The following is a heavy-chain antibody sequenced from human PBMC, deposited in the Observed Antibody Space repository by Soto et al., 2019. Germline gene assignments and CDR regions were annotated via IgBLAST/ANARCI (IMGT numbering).Heavy chain of an antibody. CDR3: ARHVRGIVVVVADTLAFDI. Sequence: SDTLSLTCTVSGGSISSYYWSWIRQPPGKGLEWIGYIYYSGSTNYNPSLKSRVTISVDTSKNQFSLKLSSVTAADTAVYYCARHVRGIVVVVADTLAFDIWGQGTMVTVSS. V-gene: IGHV4-59*08. CDR1: GGSISSYY. J-gene: IGHJ3*02. D-gene: IGHD2-15*01. CDR2: IYYSGST.